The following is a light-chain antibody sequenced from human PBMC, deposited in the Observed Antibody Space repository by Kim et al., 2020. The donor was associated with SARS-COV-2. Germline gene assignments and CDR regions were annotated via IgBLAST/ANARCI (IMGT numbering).Light chain of an antibody. CDR3: QQYNKWPPLT. Sequence: EIVLTQSPATLSVSPGERVTLSCRASQSISINLAWYQQKPGQAPRLLIYGASTRATGIPARFSGSGSGTEFTLTISSLQSEDFAIYYCQQYNKWPPLTFGGGTKVDIK. CDR2: GAS. CDR1: QSISIN. V-gene: IGKV3-15*01. J-gene: IGKJ4*01.